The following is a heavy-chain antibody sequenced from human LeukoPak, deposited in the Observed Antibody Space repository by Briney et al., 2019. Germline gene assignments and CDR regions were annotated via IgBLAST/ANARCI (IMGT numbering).Heavy chain of an antibody. J-gene: IGHJ4*02. Sequence: LSLTCTVSGASVNGYYWSWIRQAPGKGLEWVSYISSSGSTIYYADSVKGRFTISRDNAKNSLYLQMNSLRAEDTAVYYCARDVVDNWGQGTLVTVSS. CDR2: ISSSGSTI. V-gene: IGHV3-11*01. CDR1: GASVNGYY. CDR3: ARDVVDN. D-gene: IGHD5-12*01.